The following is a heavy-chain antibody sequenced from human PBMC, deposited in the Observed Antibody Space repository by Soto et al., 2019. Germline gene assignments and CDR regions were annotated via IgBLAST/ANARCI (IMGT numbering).Heavy chain of an antibody. CDR1: GYTFSTSG. V-gene: IGHV1-18*01. CDR3: ARAGAAPYYYCGMDV. CDR2: ISTYNGDT. Sequence: QVQLVQSGAEVRKPGASVKVSCKASGYTFSTSGMSWLRQAPGQGLEWMGWISTYNGDTNDAPKFQDRVTMTSDTSTSTVYMARRSLRSAATAVYSGARAGAAPYYYCGMDVGGQGTGVTVCS. D-gene: IGHD2-15*01. J-gene: IGHJ6*02.